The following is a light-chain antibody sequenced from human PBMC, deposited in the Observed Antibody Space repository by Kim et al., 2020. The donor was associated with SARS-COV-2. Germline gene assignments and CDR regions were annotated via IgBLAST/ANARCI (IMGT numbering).Light chain of an antibody. CDR2: DAS. Sequence: LSPGESATLSCRASRSVSRYLAWYQQQPGQAPSLLIYDASNRATGIPARFSGSGSGTDFTLTISSLEPEDFAVYYCQQRSNWPLTFGGGTKVDIK. CDR3: QQRSNWPLT. CDR1: RSVSRY. V-gene: IGKV3-11*01. J-gene: IGKJ4*01.